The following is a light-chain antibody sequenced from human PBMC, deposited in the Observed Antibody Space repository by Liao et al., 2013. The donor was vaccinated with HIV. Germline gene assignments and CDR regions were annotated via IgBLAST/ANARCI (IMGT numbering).Light chain of an antibody. CDR1: NIGRKS. Sequence: SYELTQPPSVSVAPGQTARITCGGNNIGRKSVHWNQQKPGQAPVLVIYSDSARPSGIPERFSGSNSGNTATLTISGTQAMDEADYYCQAWDSSTGVFGGGTKLTVL. CDR3: QAWDSSTGV. J-gene: IGLJ3*02. V-gene: IGLV3-21*01. CDR2: SDS.